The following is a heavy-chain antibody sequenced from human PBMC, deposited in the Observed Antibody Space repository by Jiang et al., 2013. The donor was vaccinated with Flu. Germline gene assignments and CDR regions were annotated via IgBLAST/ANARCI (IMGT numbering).Heavy chain of an antibody. V-gene: IGHV1-3*04. J-gene: IGHJ3*01. Sequence: SGAEVKKPGASVRVSCKASGYTFTNYNIHWVRQAPGQRLEWLGWINTYYGNTEYSQRFQGRVTITRDTSASTAYMELSSLTSEDTAVYYCARDESPWGQGTVVTVSS. CDR2: INTYYGNT. CDR1: GYTFTNYN. CDR3: ARDESP.